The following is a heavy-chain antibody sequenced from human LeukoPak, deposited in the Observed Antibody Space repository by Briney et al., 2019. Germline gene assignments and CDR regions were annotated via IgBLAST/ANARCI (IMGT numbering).Heavy chain of an antibody. D-gene: IGHD6-13*01. V-gene: IGHV4-61*02. CDR1: GGSIISDSYY. J-gene: IGHJ4*02. CDR2: MYTSGTT. CDR3: ARVPRSLNTAPGPE. Sequence: PSETLSLTCSVSGGSIISDSYYWNWIRQPAGKGLEWIGRMYTSGTTNYNPSLKSRVTISVDTYQNQFFLNLSSVTAADTAVYYCARVPRSLNTAPGPEWGQGTLVTVSS.